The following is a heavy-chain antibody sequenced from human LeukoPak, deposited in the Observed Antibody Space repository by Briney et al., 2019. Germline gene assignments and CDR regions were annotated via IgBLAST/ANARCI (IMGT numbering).Heavy chain of an antibody. J-gene: IGHJ4*02. CDR3: ARDTIAAVQ. CDR2: IGSSSSTI. Sequence: GGSLRLSCAASGFTFSTYSLNWVRQAPGKGLEWLSYIGSSSSTIYYADSVKGRFTISRDNAKNSLYLQMNSLRAEDTAVYYCARDTIAAVQWGQGTLVTVSS. D-gene: IGHD6-13*01. V-gene: IGHV3-48*01. CDR1: GFTFSTYS.